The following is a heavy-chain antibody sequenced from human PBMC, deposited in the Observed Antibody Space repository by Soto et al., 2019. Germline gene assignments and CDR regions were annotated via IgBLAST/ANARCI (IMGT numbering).Heavy chain of an antibody. V-gene: IGHV4-31*03. D-gene: IGHD3-10*01. Sequence: SETLSLTCTVSGGSISSGGYYWSWIRQHPGKGLEWIGYIYYSGSTYYNPSLKSRVTISVDTSKNQFSLKLSSVTAADTAVYYCARDREVTPGRYLFDYWGQGTLVTVPQ. CDR3: ARDREVTPGRYLFDY. CDR2: IYYSGST. CDR1: GGSISSGGYY. J-gene: IGHJ4*02.